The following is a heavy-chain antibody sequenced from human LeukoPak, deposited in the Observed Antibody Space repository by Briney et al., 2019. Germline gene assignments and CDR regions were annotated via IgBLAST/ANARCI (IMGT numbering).Heavy chain of an antibody. Sequence: SETLSLTCTVSGGSIKKYYWSWIRQPPGKGLEWIGYIFYTGSTTYNPSLKSRVTISVDTSKNQFSLKLSSVTAADTAVYYCARHGYCSATSCYYYYYYMDVWGKGATVTVSS. D-gene: IGHD2-2*03. CDR1: GGSIKKYY. CDR3: ARHGYCSATSCYYYYYYMDV. V-gene: IGHV4-59*08. J-gene: IGHJ6*03. CDR2: IFYTGST.